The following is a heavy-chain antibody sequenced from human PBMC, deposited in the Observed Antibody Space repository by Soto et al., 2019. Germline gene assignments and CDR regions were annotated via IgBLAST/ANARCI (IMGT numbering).Heavy chain of an antibody. J-gene: IGHJ4*02. CDR3: ARGNCTFGVCSYFDF. CDR1: GFTFSNYG. Sequence: QVQLVESGGGVVQPGRSLRLSCAASGFTFSNYGMHWVRQAPGKGLEWVAIIWYDGSYQYYADSVKGRFTLSRDNSKDTVNLQMNSLRAEDTAVYYCARGNCTFGVCSYFDFWGQGTLVTVSS. CDR2: IWYDGSYQ. V-gene: IGHV3-33*01. D-gene: IGHD2-8*01.